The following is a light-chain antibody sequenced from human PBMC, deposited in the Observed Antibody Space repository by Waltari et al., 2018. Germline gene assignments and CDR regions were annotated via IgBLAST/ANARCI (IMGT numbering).Light chain of an antibody. CDR3: QHYVRLPAT. J-gene: IGKJ1*01. CDR2: GTS. V-gene: IGKV3-20*01. CDR1: PSTGTY. Sequence: IVLTQSPGTLSLSPGERATLSCRASPSTGTYIAWYQQKPGQAPRLLIDGTSRRSTGSPDRFSGGGSGTDFSLTISRLEPEDFAVYHCQHYVRLPATFGQGTKVEIK.